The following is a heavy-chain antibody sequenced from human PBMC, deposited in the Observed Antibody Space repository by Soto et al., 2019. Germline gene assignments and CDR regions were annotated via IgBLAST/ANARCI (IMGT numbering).Heavy chain of an antibody. CDR3: ARDPGGSGSYYLRYYYYGMDV. CDR2: ISSSNK. J-gene: IGHJ6*02. D-gene: IGHD3-10*01. V-gene: IGHV3-48*01. CDR1: GFTFSSYS. Sequence: GGSLRLSCAASGFTFSSYSMNWVRQAPGKGLEWVSYISSSNKYYADSVKGRFTISRDNSKNTLYLQMNSLRAEDTAVYYCARDPGGSGSYYLRYYYYGMDVWGQGTTVTVSS.